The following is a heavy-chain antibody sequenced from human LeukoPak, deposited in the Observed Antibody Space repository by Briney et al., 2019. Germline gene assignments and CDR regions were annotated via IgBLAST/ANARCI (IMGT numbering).Heavy chain of an antibody. J-gene: IGHJ5*02. V-gene: IGHV1-2*02. Sequence: ASVKVSCKASGYTFIDYYMHWVRQAPGQGLEWMGWINPNSGGTNYAQKFQGRVTMTRDTSISTAYMELSRLRSDDTAVYYCARDRALTMVRGTPRHNFNWFDPWGQGTLVTVSS. D-gene: IGHD3-10*01. CDR2: INPNSGGT. CDR1: GYTFIDYY. CDR3: ARDRALTMVRGTPRHNFNWFDP.